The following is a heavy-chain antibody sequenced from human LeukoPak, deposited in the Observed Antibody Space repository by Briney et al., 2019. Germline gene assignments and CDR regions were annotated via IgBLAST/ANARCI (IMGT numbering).Heavy chain of an antibody. CDR3: ARDLSGTMVRGFFDY. J-gene: IGHJ4*02. Sequence: GGSLRLSCAASGFTFSDYNMSWIRQAPGKGLEWVSYISSSGSTIYYADSVKGRFTISRDNAKNSLYLQMNSLRAEDTAVYYCARDLSGTMVRGFFDYWGQGTLVTVSS. V-gene: IGHV3-11*04. CDR1: GFTFSDYN. D-gene: IGHD3-10*01. CDR2: ISSSGSTI.